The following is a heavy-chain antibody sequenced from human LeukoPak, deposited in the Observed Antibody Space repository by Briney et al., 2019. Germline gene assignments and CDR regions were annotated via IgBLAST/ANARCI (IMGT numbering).Heavy chain of an antibody. CDR3: ARSAGTWFDP. J-gene: IGHJ5*02. V-gene: IGHV3-48*03. CDR1: GFTYSTYE. D-gene: IGHD1-7*01. Sequence: SGGSLKLSCAASGFTYSTYEMNRVRQAPGKGLEWVSYIGSSCNNIYYADSVKGRFTIPRDNAKNSLYLQMKSLRAEDTAVYYCARSAGTWFDPWGQGTLVTVSS. CDR2: IGSSCNNI.